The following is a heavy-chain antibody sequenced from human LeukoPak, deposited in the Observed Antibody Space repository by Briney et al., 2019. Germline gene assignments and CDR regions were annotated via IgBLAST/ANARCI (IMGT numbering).Heavy chain of an antibody. Sequence: ASVKVSCKASGYTFTSYAISWVRQAPGQGLEWMGGIILIFGTANYAQKFQGRVTITADESTSTAYMELSSLRSEDTAVYYCARAEMATIGGPHVAFDIWGQGTMVTVSS. CDR1: GYTFTSYA. V-gene: IGHV1-69*13. D-gene: IGHD5-24*01. CDR2: IILIFGTA. J-gene: IGHJ3*02. CDR3: ARAEMATIGGPHVAFDI.